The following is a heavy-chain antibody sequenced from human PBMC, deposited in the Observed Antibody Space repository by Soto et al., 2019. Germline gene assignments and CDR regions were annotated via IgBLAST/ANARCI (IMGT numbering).Heavy chain of an antibody. J-gene: IGHJ4*02. CDR2: IYNIGTT. D-gene: IGHD3-9*01. V-gene: IGHV4-59*12. Sequence: QVQLQESGPGLVRPSETLSLTCSVSGGSIRSYCWSWIRQPPGKGLEWIGYIYNIGTTNYNPSLKSRVTRALDTSNNQFSLKLKLDSVTAADTAVYYCARGLGYYNGYFDYVGQGALVTVSS. CDR3: ARGLGYYNGYFDY. CDR1: GGSIRSYC.